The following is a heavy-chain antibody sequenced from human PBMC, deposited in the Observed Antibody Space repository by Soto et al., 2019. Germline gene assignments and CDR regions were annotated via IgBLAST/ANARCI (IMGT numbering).Heavy chain of an antibody. CDR1: GFTFSNYE. CDR2: IDTSGDAM. CDR3: ARESIGCGGDCLDY. Sequence: GGSLSLSCAVSGFTFSNYEWNWVRQAPGKGLEWISYIDTSGDAMFYADSVKGRFAVSRDNTMNSLYLQMNSLRAEDTAAYYCARESIGCGGDCLDYWGQGTLVTVSS. V-gene: IGHV3-48*03. J-gene: IGHJ4*02. D-gene: IGHD2-21*01.